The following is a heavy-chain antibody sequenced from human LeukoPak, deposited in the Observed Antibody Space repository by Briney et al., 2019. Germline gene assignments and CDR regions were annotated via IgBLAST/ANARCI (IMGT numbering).Heavy chain of an antibody. CDR1: GYTFTSYG. D-gene: IGHD6-19*01. J-gene: IGHJ4*02. Sequence: ASVKVSCKAFGYTFTSYGISWVRQAPGQGLEWMGWISAYNGNTNYAQKLQGRVTMTTDTSTSTAYMELRSLRSDDTAVYYCARVLYSSGWYFEAYWGQGTLVTVSS. CDR3: ARVLYSSGWYFEAY. CDR2: ISAYNGNT. V-gene: IGHV1-18*01.